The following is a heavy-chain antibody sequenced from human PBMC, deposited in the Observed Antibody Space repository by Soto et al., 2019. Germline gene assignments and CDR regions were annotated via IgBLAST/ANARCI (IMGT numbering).Heavy chain of an antibody. CDR3: ARALRYFDWQNYNWFDP. CDR1: GGSISSGDYY. J-gene: IGHJ5*02. CDR2: IYYSGST. Sequence: PSETLSLTCTVSGGSISSGDYYWSWIRQPPGKGLEWIGYIYYSGSTYYNPSLKSRVTISVDTSKNQFSLKLSSVTAADTAVYYCARALRYFDWQNYNWFDPWGQGTLVTVSS. D-gene: IGHD3-9*01. V-gene: IGHV4-30-4*01.